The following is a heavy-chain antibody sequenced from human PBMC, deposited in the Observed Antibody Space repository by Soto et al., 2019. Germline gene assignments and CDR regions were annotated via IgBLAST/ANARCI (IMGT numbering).Heavy chain of an antibody. CDR1: GGSISSSSYY. CDR3: AKHSAAAGTLFSLYGMDV. Sequence: SETLSLTCTVSGGSISSSSYYWGWIRQPPGKGLEWIGSIYYSGSTYYNPSVKSQVTISVDTSKNQFSLKLSSVTAAYTAVYYCAKHSAAAGTLFSLYGMDVWGQGTTVTVSS. D-gene: IGHD6-13*01. J-gene: IGHJ6*02. V-gene: IGHV4-39*01. CDR2: IYYSGST.